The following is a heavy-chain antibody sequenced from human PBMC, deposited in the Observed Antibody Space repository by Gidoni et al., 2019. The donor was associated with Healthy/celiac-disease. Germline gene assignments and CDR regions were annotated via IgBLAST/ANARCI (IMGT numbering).Heavy chain of an antibody. Sequence: QVQRVESGGGVVQPGRSLRLSCAASGFTSSSDAMHWVRQAPGKGLGWVAVISLYESNKYYAASVKGRFTIPRDNSNNTLYLQMNSLGAEDTAVYYWARDAGGGFGELLQNLDYWGQGTLVTVSS. CDR1: GFTSSSDA. V-gene: IGHV3-30-3*01. CDR2: ISLYESNK. J-gene: IGHJ4*02. CDR3: ARDAGGGFGELLQNLDY. D-gene: IGHD3-10*01.